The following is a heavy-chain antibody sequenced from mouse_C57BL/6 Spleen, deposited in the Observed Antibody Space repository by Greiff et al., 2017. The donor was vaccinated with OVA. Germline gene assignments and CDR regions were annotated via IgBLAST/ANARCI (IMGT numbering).Heavy chain of an antibody. V-gene: IGHV5-4*01. Sequence: EVQLVESGGGLVKPGGSLKLSCAASGFTFSSYAMSWVRQTPEKRLEWVATISDGGSYTYYPDNVKGRFTISRDNTKYNLYLQMSHLKSEDTAMYYCAREGYYAMDYWGQGTSVTVSS. CDR3: AREGYYAMDY. CDR1: GFTFSSYA. CDR2: ISDGGSYT. J-gene: IGHJ4*01.